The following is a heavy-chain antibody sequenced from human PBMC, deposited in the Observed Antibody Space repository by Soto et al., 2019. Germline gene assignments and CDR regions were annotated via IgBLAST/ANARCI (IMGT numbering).Heavy chain of an antibody. D-gene: IGHD6-19*01. CDR2: IYYSGST. CDR3: ARSPIAVAGHYFDY. Sequence: QVQLQESGPGLVKPSQTLSLTCTVSGGSISSSGYYWSWIRQHPGKGLEWIGYIYYSGSTYYNPSLKSRVTISVDTSKNQFSLKLSSVTAADTAVYYCARSPIAVAGHYFDYWGQGTLVTVSS. J-gene: IGHJ4*02. V-gene: IGHV4-31*03. CDR1: GGSISSSGYY.